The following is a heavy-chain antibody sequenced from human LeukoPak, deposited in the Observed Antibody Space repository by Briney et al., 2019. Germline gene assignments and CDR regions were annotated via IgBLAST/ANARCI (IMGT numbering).Heavy chain of an antibody. CDR1: GFTFSTYS. CDR2: ISSSSSYI. Sequence: GGSLRLSCAASGFTFSTYSMNWVRQTPGKGLEWVSSISSSSSYIYYADSVKGRFTISRDNAKNSLYLQMNSLRAEDTAVYYCARTYSSGWYFDYWGQGTLVTVSS. J-gene: IGHJ4*02. CDR3: ARTYSSGWYFDY. V-gene: IGHV3-21*01. D-gene: IGHD6-19*01.